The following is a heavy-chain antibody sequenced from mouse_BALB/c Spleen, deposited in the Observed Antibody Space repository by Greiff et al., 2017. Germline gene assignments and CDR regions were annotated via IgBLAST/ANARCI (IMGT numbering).Heavy chain of an antibody. CDR3: ARGGGYYGSRDWFAY. CDR1: GYTFSSYW. V-gene: IGHV1-9*01. Sequence: QVQLQQSGAELMKPGASVKISCKATGYTFSSYWIEWVKQRPGHGLEWIGEILPGSGSTNYNEKFKGKATFTADTSSNTAYMQLSSLTSEDSAVYYCARGGGYYGSRDWFAYWGQGTLVTVSA. J-gene: IGHJ3*01. CDR2: ILPGSGST. D-gene: IGHD1-1*01.